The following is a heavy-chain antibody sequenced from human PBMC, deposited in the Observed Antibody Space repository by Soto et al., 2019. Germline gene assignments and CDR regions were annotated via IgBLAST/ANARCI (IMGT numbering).Heavy chain of an antibody. CDR3: AKGKGVGATPDGANC. V-gene: IGHV3-23*01. J-gene: IGHJ4*02. CDR1: GFIFGNFG. D-gene: IGHD1-26*01. Sequence: PGGSLRLSCAASGFIFGNFGMNWVRQAPGKGLEWVSGVRSDGDTTYNAESVEGRFTVFRDTSRNTVYLQMNNLRAEDTAIYYCAKGKGVGATPDGANCWGQGTLVTVSS. CDR2: VRSDGDTT.